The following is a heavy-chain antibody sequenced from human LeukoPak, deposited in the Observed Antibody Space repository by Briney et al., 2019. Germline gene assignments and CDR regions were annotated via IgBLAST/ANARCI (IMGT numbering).Heavy chain of an antibody. J-gene: IGHJ5*02. D-gene: IGHD3-22*01. V-gene: IGHV1-69*10. CDR3: AGVRRGDDSSGP. CDR1: GGTFSSYT. Sequence: SVKVSCKASGGTFSSYTISWVRQAPGQGLEWIGGIIPILGIANYAQKFQGRVTIAADKSTSTAYMELSSLQYEDPAVYSCAGVRRGDDSSGPWGQGTLVTVSS. CDR2: IIPILGIA.